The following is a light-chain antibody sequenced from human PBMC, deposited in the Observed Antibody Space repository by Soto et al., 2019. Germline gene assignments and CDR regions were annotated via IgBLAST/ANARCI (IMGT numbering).Light chain of an antibody. CDR1: QSVLYSSNNKNY. J-gene: IGKJ4*02. Sequence: DIVMTQSPDSLAVSLGERATINCKSSQSVLYSSNNKNYLAWYQQKPGQPPKLLIYWASTRESGVPDRFSGSGSGTEFTLSISSLQAEDVAVYECQQYYRTPPTFGGGTKVESK. CDR3: QQYYRTPPT. CDR2: WAS. V-gene: IGKV4-1*01.